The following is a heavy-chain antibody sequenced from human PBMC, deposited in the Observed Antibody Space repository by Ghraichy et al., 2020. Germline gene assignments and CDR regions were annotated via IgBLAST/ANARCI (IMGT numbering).Heavy chain of an antibody. D-gene: IGHD4-17*01. CDR3: ARREDYGDYPVAFDI. J-gene: IGHJ3*02. CDR1: GYSFTSYW. V-gene: IGHV5-51*01. Sequence: GESLNISCKGSGYSFTSYWIGWVRQMPGKGLEWMGIIYPGDSDTRYSPSFQGQVTISADKSISTAYLQWSSLKASDTAMYYCARREDYGDYPVAFDIWGQGTMVTVSS. CDR2: IYPGDSDT.